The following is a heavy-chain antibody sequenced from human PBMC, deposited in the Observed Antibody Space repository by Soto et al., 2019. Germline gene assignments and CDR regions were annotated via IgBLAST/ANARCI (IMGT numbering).Heavy chain of an antibody. CDR1: GFIFAHTA. Sequence: GASVKVSCKAAGFIFAHTAMQWVRQARGQRLEWIGWIVVGSGSTNYAQKFQQRVTITRDMSTGTTYMELSSLTSDDTAVYYCARGRGYDFYYGMDVWGQGTTVTVSS. J-gene: IGHJ6*02. D-gene: IGHD5-12*01. CDR3: ARGRGYDFYYGMDV. CDR2: IVVGSGST. V-gene: IGHV1-58*02.